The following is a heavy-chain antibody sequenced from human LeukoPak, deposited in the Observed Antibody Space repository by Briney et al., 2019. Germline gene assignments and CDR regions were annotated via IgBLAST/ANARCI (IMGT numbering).Heavy chain of an antibody. CDR3: AKGVGYCSGGSCQQFDY. CDR1: GFTFSGYG. D-gene: IGHD2-15*01. Sequence: GGSLRLSCAASGFTFSGYGMSWVRQAPGKWLKWVSAISGSGGSTYYADSVKGRITISRDNSKNTLYLQMNSLRAEDTAVYYCAKGVGYCSGGSCQQFDYWGQGTLVTVSS. J-gene: IGHJ4*02. V-gene: IGHV3-23*01. CDR2: ISGSGGST.